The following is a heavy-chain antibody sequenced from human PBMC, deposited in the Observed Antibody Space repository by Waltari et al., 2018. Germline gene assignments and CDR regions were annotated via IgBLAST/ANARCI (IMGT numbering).Heavy chain of an antibody. CDR2: IRYDGSNK. J-gene: IGHJ4*02. D-gene: IGHD6-13*01. V-gene: IGHV3-30*02. CDR3: AKEVVPTRIAGDLEDY. CDR1: GFTFSSYG. Sequence: QVQLVESGGGVVQPGGSLRLSCAASGFTFSSYGMHWVRQAPGKGLEWVAFIRYDGSNKYYADSVKGRFTISRDNSKNTLYLQMNSLRAEDTAVYYCAKEVVPTRIAGDLEDYWGQGTLVTVSS.